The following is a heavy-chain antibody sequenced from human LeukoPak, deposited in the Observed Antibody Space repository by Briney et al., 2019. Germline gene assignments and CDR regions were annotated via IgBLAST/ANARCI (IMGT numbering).Heavy chain of an antibody. CDR2: IKQDGSTK. CDR1: GFTFTNSW. Sequence: GGSLRLSCAASGFTFTNSWMAWVRQAPGKGLEWVANIKQDGSTKHYADSLKGRFTISRDNPKNSLYLQMNNLRADDTAVYYCARDTDGSLDYWGQGILVTVAS. CDR3: ARDTDGSLDY. J-gene: IGHJ4*02. V-gene: IGHV3-7*01. D-gene: IGHD1-26*01.